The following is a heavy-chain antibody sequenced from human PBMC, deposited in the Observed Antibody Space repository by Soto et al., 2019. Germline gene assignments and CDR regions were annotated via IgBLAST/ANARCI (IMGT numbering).Heavy chain of an antibody. Sequence: RRVSCAASGFTFTDYALSWVRQAPGKGLEWVATISGIGGSTYLADSVKGRLSISRDNSKNTVSLLMNSLRAEDTAVYFCARGSSGHTSSWYYFDYWGRGTLLTVSS. V-gene: IGHV3-23*01. D-gene: IGHD6-13*01. CDR1: GFTFTDYA. CDR2: ISGIGGST. CDR3: ARGSSGHTSSWYYFDY. J-gene: IGHJ4*02.